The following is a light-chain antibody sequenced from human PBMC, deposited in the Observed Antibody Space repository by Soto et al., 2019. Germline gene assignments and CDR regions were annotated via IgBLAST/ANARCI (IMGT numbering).Light chain of an antibody. CDR1: QSITANF. Sequence: EIVLTQSPATLSLSPGERATLSCGASQSITANFLAWYQQKPGLVPRLLIYDVSRRATGIPDRFSGSGSGTDFTLTISGLEPEDFAVYYCQHYGSSLWTFGQGTRVEIK. V-gene: IGKV3D-20*01. CDR2: DVS. J-gene: IGKJ1*01. CDR3: QHYGSSLWT.